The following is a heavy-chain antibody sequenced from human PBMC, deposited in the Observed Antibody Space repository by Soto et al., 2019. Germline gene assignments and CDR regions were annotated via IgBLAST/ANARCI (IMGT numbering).Heavy chain of an antibody. V-gene: IGHV3-30*18. CDR2: ISYDGSNK. CDR3: AKEYSSGWYVYYYYGMDV. Sequence: PGGSLRLSCAASGFTFSSYGMHWVRQAPGKGLEWVAVISYDGSNKYYADSVKGRFTISRDNSKNTLYLQMNSLRAEDTAVYYCAKEYSSGWYVYYYYGMDVWGQGTTVTVSS. J-gene: IGHJ6*02. CDR1: GFTFSSYG. D-gene: IGHD6-19*01.